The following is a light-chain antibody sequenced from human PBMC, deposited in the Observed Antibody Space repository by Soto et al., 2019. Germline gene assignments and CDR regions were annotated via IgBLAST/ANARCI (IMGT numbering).Light chain of an antibody. Sequence: GDRVTITCRASQGISSWLAWYQQRPGKAPKLLIYDASSLESGVPSRFSGSGSGTEFTLTISSLQPDDFATYYCQQHNTYWTFGQGTKVEIK. CDR2: DAS. CDR1: QGISSW. V-gene: IGKV1-5*01. J-gene: IGKJ1*01. CDR3: QQHNTYWT.